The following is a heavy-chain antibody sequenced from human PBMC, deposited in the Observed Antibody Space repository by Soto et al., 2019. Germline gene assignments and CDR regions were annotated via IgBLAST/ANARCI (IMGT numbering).Heavy chain of an antibody. Sequence: EVQLVESGGGLVQPGGSLRLSCAASGFTFSSYSMNWVRQAPGKGLEWVSYISSSSSTIYYADSVKGRFTISRDNAKYSLYMXMISLRDEDTAVYYCARGEGDYVWGSYRTYNWFDPWGQGTLVTVSS. CDR3: ARGEGDYVWGSYRTYNWFDP. CDR1: GFTFSSYS. V-gene: IGHV3-48*02. CDR2: ISSSSSTI. D-gene: IGHD3-16*02. J-gene: IGHJ5*02.